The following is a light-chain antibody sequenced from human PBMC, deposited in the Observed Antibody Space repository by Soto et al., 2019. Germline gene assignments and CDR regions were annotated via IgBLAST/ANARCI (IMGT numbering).Light chain of an antibody. V-gene: IGKV1-8*01. CDR1: QRISSY. J-gene: IGKJ1*01. CDR3: QQYYSYPRT. Sequence: AIRMTQSPSSLSASTGDRVIITCRASQRISSYLAWYQQKPGKSPKLAIYAASTLQSGVPSSFSGSGSGTDFTLTISCLQSEDFATYYCQQYYSYPRTFGQGTNVDIK. CDR2: AAS.